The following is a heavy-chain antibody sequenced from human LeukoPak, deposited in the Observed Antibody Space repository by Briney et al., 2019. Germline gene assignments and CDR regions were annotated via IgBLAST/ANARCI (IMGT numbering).Heavy chain of an antibody. V-gene: IGHV1-2*02. CDR2: INPNSGGT. D-gene: IGHD6-19*01. CDR1: EYTFTGYY. J-gene: IGHJ4*02. CDR3: ARGGTGAVPANYFDY. Sequence: ASVKVSCKASEYTFTGYYMHWVRQAPGQGLEWMGWINPNSGGTNYAQNFQGRVTMTRDTSISTAYMDLSGLTSDDTAVYYCARGGTGAVPANYFDYWGQGTLITVSS.